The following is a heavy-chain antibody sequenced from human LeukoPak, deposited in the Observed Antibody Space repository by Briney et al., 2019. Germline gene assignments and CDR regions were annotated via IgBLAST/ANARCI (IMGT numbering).Heavy chain of an antibody. D-gene: IGHD3-3*01. CDR1: GFTFSSYA. CDR2: ISGSGGST. Sequence: GGSLRLSCAASGFTFSSYAMSWVRQAPGKGLEWVSAISGSGGSTYYADSVKGRFTISRGNSKNTLYLQMNSLRAEDTAVYYCAKVKNYDFWSGYYTLNWFDPWGQGTLVTVSS. J-gene: IGHJ5*02. CDR3: AKVKNYDFWSGYYTLNWFDP. V-gene: IGHV3-23*01.